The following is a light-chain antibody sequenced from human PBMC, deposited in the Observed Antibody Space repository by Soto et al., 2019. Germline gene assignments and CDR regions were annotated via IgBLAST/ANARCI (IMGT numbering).Light chain of an antibody. CDR1: SSDVGGYNF. J-gene: IGLJ1*01. Sequence: QSALTQPASVSGSPGQSVTISCTGTSSDVGGYNFVSWYQQHPGKAPKLMIYDVIKRPSGVPDRFSGSKSGNTASLTISGLQAEDEADYYCCSYAGSYNYVFGTGTKLTVL. CDR3: CSYAGSYNYV. V-gene: IGLV2-11*01. CDR2: DVI.